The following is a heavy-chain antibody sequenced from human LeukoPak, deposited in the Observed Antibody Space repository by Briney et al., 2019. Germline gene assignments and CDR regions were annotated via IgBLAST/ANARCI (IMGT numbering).Heavy chain of an antibody. D-gene: IGHD5-12*01. J-gene: IGHJ4*02. CDR1: GGSFSDYY. Sequence: NPSETLSLTCAVYGGSFSDYYMSWIRQAPGKGLEWVSYISSSGSTIYYADSVKGRFTISRDNAKNSLYLQMNSLRAEDTAVYYRARDSSVDLRYSGYDYFWHFDYWGQGTLVTVSS. CDR2: ISSSGSTI. CDR3: ARDSSVDLRYSGYDYFWHFDY. V-gene: IGHV3-11*01.